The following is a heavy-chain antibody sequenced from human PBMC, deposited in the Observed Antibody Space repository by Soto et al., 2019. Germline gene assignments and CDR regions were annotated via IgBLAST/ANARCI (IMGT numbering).Heavy chain of an antibody. Sequence: SGGSLRLSCAASGFTFSTSAMSWVRQAPGKGLEWVSAISGSGAGTYYADSVKGRFTISRDDSKNTLYLQMNSLRAEDTAVYYCAKDLGSYYVSGNYHPWGQGTLVTVSS. V-gene: IGHV3-23*01. CDR2: ISGSGAGT. CDR1: GFTFSTSA. J-gene: IGHJ5*02. D-gene: IGHD3-10*01. CDR3: AKDLGSYYVSGNYHP.